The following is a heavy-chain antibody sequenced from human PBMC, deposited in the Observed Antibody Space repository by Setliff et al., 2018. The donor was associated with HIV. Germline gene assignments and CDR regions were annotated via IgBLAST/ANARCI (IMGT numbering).Heavy chain of an antibody. J-gene: IGHJ2*01. CDR1: GYDFSNYW. CDR2: FYPGDSDI. Sequence: PGESLKISCQASGYDFSNYWSGQWIAWVRQMPGKGLEWMGKFYPGDSDIRYSPSFEGQVTMSVDKSISTAYLQWSSLKASDTAIYYCARSHFITLFGVIYYPGYFDLWGRGTQVTVSS. CDR3: ARSHFITLFGVIYYPGYFDL. V-gene: IGHV5-51*01. D-gene: IGHD3-3*01.